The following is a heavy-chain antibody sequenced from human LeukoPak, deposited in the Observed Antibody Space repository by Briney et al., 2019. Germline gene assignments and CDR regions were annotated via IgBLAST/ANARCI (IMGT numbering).Heavy chain of an antibody. J-gene: IGHJ6*03. Sequence: GGSLRLSCAASGFTFRDFYMGWIRQAPGNGLEWVSYISNGVGSGIYNADSVKGRFTISRDNTKNSLYLQMNSLRAEDTAVYYCARSAGGNTGVYYYYYMDVWGKGTTVTVSS. CDR3: ARSAGGNTGVYYYYYMDV. CDR1: GFTFRDFY. CDR2: ISNGVGSGI. D-gene: IGHD7-27*01. V-gene: IGHV3-11*04.